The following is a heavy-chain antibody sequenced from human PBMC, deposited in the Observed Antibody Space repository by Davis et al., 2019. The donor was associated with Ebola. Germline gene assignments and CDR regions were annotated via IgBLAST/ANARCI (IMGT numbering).Heavy chain of an antibody. V-gene: IGHV3-48*03. D-gene: IGHD2-15*01. J-gene: IGHJ4*02. CDR2: ISTRGFTI. CDR1: GFTFSGYD. CDR3: ARESAATRVDS. Sequence: GESLKTSCAASGFTFSGYDMNWVRQAPGKGLEWVSCISTRGFTIYCADSVKGRFTISRDNAKNSVYLQMDSLRPDDTGVYYCARESAATRVDSWGQGTLVTVSS.